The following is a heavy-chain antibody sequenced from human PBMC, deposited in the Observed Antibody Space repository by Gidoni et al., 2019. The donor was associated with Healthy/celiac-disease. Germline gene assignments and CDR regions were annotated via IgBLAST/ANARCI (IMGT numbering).Heavy chain of an antibody. CDR2: IWYDGSNK. CDR3: ARDRERELPRPYYYYYGMDV. V-gene: IGHV3-33*01. D-gene: IGHD1-26*01. CDR1: GFTFSSYG. Sequence: QVQLVESGGGVVQPGRSLRLSCAASGFTFSSYGMHWVRQAPGKGLGWVAVIWYDGSNKYYADSVKGRFTISRDNSKNTLYLQMNSLRAEDTAVYYCARDRERELPRPYYYYYGMDVWGQGTTVTVSS. J-gene: IGHJ6*02.